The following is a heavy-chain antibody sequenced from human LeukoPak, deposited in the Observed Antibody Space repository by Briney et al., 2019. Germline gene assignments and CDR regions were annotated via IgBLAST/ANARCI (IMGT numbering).Heavy chain of an antibody. D-gene: IGHD1-26*01. Sequence: SETLSLTCTVSGGSISSYYWSWIRQPPGKGLEWIGYIYYSGSTNYNPSLKSRVTISVDTSKNQFSLKLSSVTAADTAVYYCARYSGSYSDYWGQGTLVTVSS. CDR1: GGSISSYY. CDR3: ARYSGSYSDY. V-gene: IGHV4-59*01. CDR2: IYYSGST. J-gene: IGHJ4*02.